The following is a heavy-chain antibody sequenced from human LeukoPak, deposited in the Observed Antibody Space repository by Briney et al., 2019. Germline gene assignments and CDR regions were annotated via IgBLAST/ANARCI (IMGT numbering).Heavy chain of an antibody. CDR1: GFTFSSYS. Sequence: GGSLRLSCAASGFTFSSYSMNWVPKAPGKGLEWVSSISSSNSYIYNADSVKGRFTISRDNAKNSLSLQMNSLRDEDTAVYYCATRGDEGYWGQGTLVTVSS. CDR3: ATRGDEGY. J-gene: IGHJ4*02. D-gene: IGHD6-25*01. V-gene: IGHV3-21*01. CDR2: ISSSNSYI.